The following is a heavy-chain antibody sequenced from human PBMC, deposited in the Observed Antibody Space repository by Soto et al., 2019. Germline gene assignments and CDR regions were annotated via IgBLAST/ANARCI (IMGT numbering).Heavy chain of an antibody. V-gene: IGHV3-23*01. CDR1: GFTFSSYA. J-gene: IGHJ6*02. CDR2: ISESGGRT. Sequence: PGGSLRLSCAASGFTFSSYAMSWVRQAPERGLEWVSAISESGGRTWYTDSVKGRFTITRDNSKNMLHLQMNSLRAEDTGVYHCAKALRYFDWLVRPWNAMDVWGQGTTVTVSS. D-gene: IGHD3-9*01. CDR3: AKALRYFDWLVRPWNAMDV.